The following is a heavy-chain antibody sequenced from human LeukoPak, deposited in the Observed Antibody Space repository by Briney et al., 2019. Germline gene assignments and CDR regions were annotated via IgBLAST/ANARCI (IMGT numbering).Heavy chain of an antibody. J-gene: IGHJ3*02. CDR2: IYYSGST. V-gene: IGHV4-39*07. CDR3: ARPITGTTAAFDI. Sequence: SETLSLTCTVSGGSISSSSYYWGWIRQPPGKGLEWIGSIYYSGSTYYNPSLKSRVTIAVDTSKNQFSLKLSSVTAADTAVYYCARPITGTTAAFDIWGQGTMVTVSS. D-gene: IGHD1-7*01. CDR1: GGSISSSSYY.